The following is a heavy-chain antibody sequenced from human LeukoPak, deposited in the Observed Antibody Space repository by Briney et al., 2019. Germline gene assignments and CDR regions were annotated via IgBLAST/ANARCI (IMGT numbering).Heavy chain of an antibody. J-gene: IGHJ3*01. CDR3: AKRMIRGVNHDAFDL. Sequence: GGSLRLSCAASGLTFSRDAMSWVRQAPGKGLEWVSAVSGSGGSTYYADSVKGLFTISRDNSKNTLYLQMNSLRAEDTAVYYCAKRMIRGVNHDAFDLWGQGTMVTVSS. CDR2: VSGSGGST. V-gene: IGHV3-23*01. D-gene: IGHD3-10*01. CDR1: GLTFSRDA.